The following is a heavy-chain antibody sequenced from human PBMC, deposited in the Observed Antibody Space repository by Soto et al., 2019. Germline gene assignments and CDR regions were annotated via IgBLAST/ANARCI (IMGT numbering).Heavy chain of an antibody. D-gene: IGHD3-10*01. J-gene: IGHJ4*02. Sequence: GGSLRLSCAASGFTFSSYAMHWVRQAPGKGLAWVEVISYDGSNKYYADSVKGRFTISRDNSKNTLYLQMNSLRAEDTAVYYCARVSAPLYYYGSVTAPGWYFDYWGQGTLVTVSS. CDR3: ARVSAPLYYYGSVTAPGWYFDY. V-gene: IGHV3-30-3*01. CDR2: ISYDGSNK. CDR1: GFTFSSYA.